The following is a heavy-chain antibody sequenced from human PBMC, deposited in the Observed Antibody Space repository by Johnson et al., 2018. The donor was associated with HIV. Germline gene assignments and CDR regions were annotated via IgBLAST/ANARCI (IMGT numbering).Heavy chain of an antibody. CDR2: IRYDGSNK. CDR3: AKVGGYSYGES. V-gene: IGHV3-30*02. Sequence: QVNLVESGGGVVQPGGSLRLSVQASGFTFSSYSMHWVRQAPGKGLEWAALIRYDGSNKYYVDAAKGRFTISRDNSKNTLYLQMNSLRAEDTAVYYCAKVGGYSYGESWGQGTIVTVSS. D-gene: IGHD5-18*01. J-gene: IGHJ3*01. CDR1: GFTFSSYS.